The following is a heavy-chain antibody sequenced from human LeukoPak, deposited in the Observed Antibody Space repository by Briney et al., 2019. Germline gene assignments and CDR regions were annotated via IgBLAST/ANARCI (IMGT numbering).Heavy chain of an antibody. CDR3: AKDFGVYYDRYNFDY. J-gene: IGHJ4*02. CDR1: GFTFSSYR. D-gene: IGHD3-22*01. V-gene: IGHV3-21*01. CDR2: ISSSSSYI. Sequence: GGSLRLSCAASGFTFSSYRMNWVRQAPGKGLEWVSSISSSSSYIYYADSVKGRFTISRDNAKNSLYLQMNSLRAEDTAVYYCAKDFGVYYDRYNFDYWGQGTLVTVSS.